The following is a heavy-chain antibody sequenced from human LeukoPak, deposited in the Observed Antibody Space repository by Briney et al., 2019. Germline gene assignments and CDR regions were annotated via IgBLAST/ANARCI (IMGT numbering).Heavy chain of an antibody. D-gene: IGHD2-2*03. V-gene: IGHV4-34*01. CDR1: GGSFSGYY. J-gene: IGHJ6*03. Sequence: SETLSLTCAVYGGSFSGYYWSWIRQPPGKGLEWIGEINHSGSTNYNPSLKSRVTISVDTSKNQFSLKLSSVTAADTAVYYCARVQSDGYCSSTSCYGTGNYYYYMDVWGKGTTVTVSS. CDR3: ARVQSDGYCSSTSCYGTGNYYYYMDV. CDR2: INHSGST.